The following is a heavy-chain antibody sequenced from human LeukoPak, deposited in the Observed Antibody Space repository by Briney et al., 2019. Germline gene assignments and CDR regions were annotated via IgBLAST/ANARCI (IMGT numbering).Heavy chain of an antibody. Sequence: ASVKVSCKASGGTFSSYAISWVRQAPGQGLEWMGRIIPIFGTANHAQKFQGRATITTDESTSTAYMELSSLRSGDTAVYYCASRVVGRRDYYDSSGYYLDYWGQGTLVTVSS. CDR3: ASRVVGRRDYYDSSGYYLDY. D-gene: IGHD3-22*01. V-gene: IGHV1-69*05. J-gene: IGHJ4*02. CDR1: GGTFSSYA. CDR2: IIPIFGTA.